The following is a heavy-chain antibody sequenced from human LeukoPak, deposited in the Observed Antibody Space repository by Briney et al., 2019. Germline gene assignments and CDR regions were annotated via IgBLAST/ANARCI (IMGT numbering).Heavy chain of an antibody. J-gene: IGHJ4*02. V-gene: IGHV3-23*03. CDR1: GFTFSSYT. CDR2: IYSGGST. Sequence: GGSLRLSCAASGFTFSSYTMSWVRQAPGKGLEWVSVIYSGGSTYYADSVKGRFTISRDNSKNTLYLQMNSLRAEDTAVYYCAKDRVVVVTAISDYWGQGTLVTVSS. CDR3: AKDRVVVVTAISDY. D-gene: IGHD2-21*02.